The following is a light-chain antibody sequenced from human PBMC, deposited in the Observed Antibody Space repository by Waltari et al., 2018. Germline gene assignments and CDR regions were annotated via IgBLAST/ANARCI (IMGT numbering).Light chain of an antibody. J-gene: IGKJ2*01. CDR2: GAS. CDR3: QQYANSLYT. Sequence: EIVLTQSPGSLSLSPGDRATLSCRASHNLRNTYLAWYQQKPGQAPRLLIYGASNRATGIPERFSGSGSGTDFTLTINSLEPEDCAVYYCQQYANSLYTFGQGTKLEIK. V-gene: IGKV3-20*01. CDR1: HNLRNTY.